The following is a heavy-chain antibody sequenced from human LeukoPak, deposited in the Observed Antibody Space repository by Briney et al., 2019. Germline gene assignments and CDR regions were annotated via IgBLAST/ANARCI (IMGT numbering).Heavy chain of an antibody. CDR2: ISYDGSNK. D-gene: IGHD4-17*01. CDR1: GFTLSSYG. V-gene: IGHV3-30*03. Sequence: GGSLTLSCAASGFTLSSYGMHWVRQAPGKGLEWVAVISYDGSNKYYADSVKGRYSISRDNSKNTLYLQMNSLRADDTGVYYCVRVLTVTFDSWGQGTLVSVSS. J-gene: IGHJ4*02. CDR3: VRVLTVTFDS.